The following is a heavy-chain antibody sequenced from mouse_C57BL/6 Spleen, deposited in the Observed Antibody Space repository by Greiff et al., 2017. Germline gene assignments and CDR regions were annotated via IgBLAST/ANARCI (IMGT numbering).Heavy chain of an antibody. CDR1: GFTFTDYY. Sequence: EVNVVESGGGLVQPGGSLSLSCAASGFTFTDYYMSWVRQPPGKALEWLGFIRNKANGYTTEYSASVKGRFTISRDNSQSILYLQMNALRAEDSATYYCARYMDYDFDYGGQGTTLTVSS. CDR2: IRNKANGYTT. V-gene: IGHV7-3*01. D-gene: IGHD2-4*01. J-gene: IGHJ2*01. CDR3: ARYMDYDFDY.